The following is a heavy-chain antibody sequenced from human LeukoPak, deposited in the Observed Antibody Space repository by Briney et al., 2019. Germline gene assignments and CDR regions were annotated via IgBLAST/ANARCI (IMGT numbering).Heavy chain of an antibody. Sequence: ASVKVSCKASGYTFPSYGISWVRQAPGQGLEWMGWISAYNGNTNYAQKLQGRVTMTTDTSTSTAYMELRSLRSDDTAVYYCASDVITIDPLGARLWGQGTLVTVSS. D-gene: IGHD3-9*01. CDR3: ASDVITIDPLGARL. V-gene: IGHV1-18*01. CDR1: GYTFPSYG. CDR2: ISAYNGNT. J-gene: IGHJ4*02.